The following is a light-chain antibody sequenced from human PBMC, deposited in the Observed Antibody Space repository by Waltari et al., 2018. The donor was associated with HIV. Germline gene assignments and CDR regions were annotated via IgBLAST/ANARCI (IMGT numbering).Light chain of an antibody. CDR3: QQYGTTPT. V-gene: IGKV3-20*01. CDR1: QRVTSDY. CDR2: GAS. Sequence: DIVLTQSPDTLSLSPGERATLSCRASQRVTSDYLAWYQQKPGQPPRLLIYGASTRATGIADRFSGSGSGTDFTLTISRLEPEDFAVYYCQQYGTTPTFGQGTTVEI. J-gene: IGKJ1*01.